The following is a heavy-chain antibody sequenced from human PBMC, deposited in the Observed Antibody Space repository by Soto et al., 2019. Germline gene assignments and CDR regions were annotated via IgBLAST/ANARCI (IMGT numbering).Heavy chain of an antibody. CDR3: ARGPNYYDSGCTSCYTAD. Sequence: QVQLVQSGAEVKKPGASVKVSCTASGYTFTLYGITWVRQAPGQGLEWMGWLSTYNGNTNSAQRLQGRVTMTTDSSPSTAYMALRRLTSDDTAVYYCARGPNYYDSGCTSCYTADWGQGPLVTPSS. CDR2: LSTYNGNT. CDR1: GYTFTLYG. D-gene: IGHD3-10*01. J-gene: IGHJ4*02. V-gene: IGHV1-18*04.